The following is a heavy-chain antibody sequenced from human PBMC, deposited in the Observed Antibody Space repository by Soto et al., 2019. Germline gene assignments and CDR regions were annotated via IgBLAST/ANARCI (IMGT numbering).Heavy chain of an antibody. J-gene: IGHJ6*02. V-gene: IGHV3-23*01. D-gene: IGHD6-19*01. CDR3: AKDVGSGSFKGYYYGMDV. CDR1: GVTFSSYA. Sequence: EVQLLESGGGLGQSGGSLRLSCAVSGVTFSSYAMNWVRQAPGKGLEWVSSISRGGYIYHAESVKGRFTISRDNSKNTLYLQMNSLRAEDTAVYYCAKDVGSGSFKGYYYGMDVWGQGNTVTVSS. CDR2: ISRGGYI.